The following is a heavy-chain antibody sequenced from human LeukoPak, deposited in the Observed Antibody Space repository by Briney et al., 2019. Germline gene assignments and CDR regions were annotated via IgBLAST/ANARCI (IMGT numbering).Heavy chain of an antibody. V-gene: IGHV3-23*01. J-gene: IGHJ4*02. Sequence: GGSLRLSCAASGFTFSSYATTWVRQAPGKGLEWVSAISGTGSGTDYADSVKGRFTVSRDNSKNTLYLQMNSLRADDTAVYYCAIGYSGYDYFDYWGQGTLVTVSS. D-gene: IGHD5-12*01. CDR3: AIGYSGYDYFDY. CDR1: GFTFSSYA. CDR2: ISGTGSGT.